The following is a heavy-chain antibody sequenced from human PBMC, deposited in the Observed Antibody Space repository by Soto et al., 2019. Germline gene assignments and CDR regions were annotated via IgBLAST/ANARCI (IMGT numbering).Heavy chain of an antibody. J-gene: IGHJ5*02. Sequence: GGSLRLSXAASGFTFSAYAMHWVRQAPGKGLEWVAVIAYDGGSKYYVDSVRGRFTISRGNSKNTLHLQMNSLRAEDTAVYYCARDRTSSSNWFDPWGQGTLVTVSS. D-gene: IGHD6-6*01. CDR3: ARDRTSSSNWFDP. CDR1: GFTFSAYA. CDR2: IAYDGGSK. V-gene: IGHV3-30*03.